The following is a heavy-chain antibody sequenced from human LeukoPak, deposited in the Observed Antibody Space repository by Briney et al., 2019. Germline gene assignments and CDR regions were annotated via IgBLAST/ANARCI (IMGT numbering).Heavy chain of an antibody. D-gene: IGHD2-21*01. CDR2: ISGSGGST. V-gene: IGHV3-23*01. CDR3: AKVWWSGGRAIAD. CDR1: GFTFSTYA. Sequence: AGGSLRLSCAASGFTFSTYAMSWVRQAPGRGLEWVSAISGSGGSTFYADSMKGRFTISRHNSKNTLYLQMNSLRAEDTAVYYCAKVWWSGGRAIADWGQGTLVPLSS. J-gene: IGHJ1*01.